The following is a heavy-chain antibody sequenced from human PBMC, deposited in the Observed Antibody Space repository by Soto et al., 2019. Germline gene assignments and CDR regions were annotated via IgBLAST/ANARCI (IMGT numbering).Heavy chain of an antibody. D-gene: IGHD5-18*01. Sequence: GASVKVSCKFSGYTFTGYFLHWVRQAPGQGLEWMGWINPNNGGTNYAQKFQGRVTMTRDTSISTAYMELNRLKSDDTAVFYCARRAQLWFPNFDYWGQGTLVTVSS. J-gene: IGHJ4*02. CDR1: GYTFTGYF. CDR2: INPNNGGT. CDR3: ARRAQLWFPNFDY. V-gene: IGHV1-2*02.